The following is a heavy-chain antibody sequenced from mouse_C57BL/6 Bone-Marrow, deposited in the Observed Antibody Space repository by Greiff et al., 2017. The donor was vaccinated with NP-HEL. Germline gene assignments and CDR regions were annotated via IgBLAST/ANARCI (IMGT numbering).Heavy chain of an antibody. V-gene: IGHV1-55*01. J-gene: IGHJ2*01. CDR2: IYPGSGST. CDR3: ARSYYYGSSYYFDY. D-gene: IGHD1-1*01. Sequence: QVQLQQPGAELVKPGASVKMSCKASGYTFTSYWITWVKQRPGQGLEWIGDIYPGSGSTNYNKKFKSKATLTVDTSSSTAYMQLSSLTSEDSAVYYCARSYYYGSSYYFDYWGQGTTLTVSS. CDR1: GYTFTSYW.